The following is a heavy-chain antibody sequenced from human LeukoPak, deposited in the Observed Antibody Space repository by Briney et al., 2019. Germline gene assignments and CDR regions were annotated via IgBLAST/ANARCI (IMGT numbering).Heavy chain of an antibody. D-gene: IGHD2-2*02. CDR1: GGSISSGGYS. CDR2: IYHSGST. J-gene: IGHJ6*02. CDR3: ARPSFHCSSTSCYTGYGMDV. Sequence: SETLSLTCAVSGGSISSGGYSWSWIRQPPGKGLEWIGYIYHSGSTYYNPSLKSRVTISVDRSKNQFSLKLSSVTAADTAVYYCARPSFHCSSTSCYTGYGMDVWGQGTTVTVSS. V-gene: IGHV4-30-2*01.